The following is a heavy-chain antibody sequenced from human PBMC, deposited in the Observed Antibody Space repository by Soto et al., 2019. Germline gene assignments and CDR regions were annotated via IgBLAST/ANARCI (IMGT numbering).Heavy chain of an antibody. J-gene: IGHJ4*02. Sequence: ESGGGVVQPGTSLRLSCAASGFIFREYAMHWVRQAPGKGLDWVAVISYDGSHEDYADSVKGRFTISRDNSKDTLYLQANSLRNEDTATYYCARDLGAVAALDSWGQGTLVTVSS. CDR1: GFIFREYA. CDR3: ARDLGAVAALDS. V-gene: IGHV3-30*04. D-gene: IGHD6-19*01. CDR2: ISYDGSHE.